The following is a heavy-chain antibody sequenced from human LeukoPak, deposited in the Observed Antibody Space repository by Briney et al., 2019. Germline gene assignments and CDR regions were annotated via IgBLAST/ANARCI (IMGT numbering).Heavy chain of an antibody. CDR1: GYTFIGHY. J-gene: IGHJ4*02. D-gene: IGHD4-23*01. Sequence: GASVKVSCKASGYTFIGHYIHWVRQAPGQGLEWMGWINPNSDATKYSQKFQGRVTMTRDTSISTTHMDLTRLTSDDTAVYYCARGPEYGGTIDYWGQGTLVTVSS. V-gene: IGHV1-2*02. CDR3: ARGPEYGGTIDY. CDR2: INPNSDAT.